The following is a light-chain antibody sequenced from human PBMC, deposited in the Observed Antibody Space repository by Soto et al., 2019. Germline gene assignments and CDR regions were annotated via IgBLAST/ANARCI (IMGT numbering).Light chain of an antibody. CDR2: GTS. Sequence: EIVLTQSPGTLSLSPGERATLSCRASQSFSSSYLAWYQQKPGQAPRLLIYGTSSRATGIPDRFSGSGSGTDFTLSISRLESEDFAVYYCHQYGSSPLTFGGGTKVEIK. V-gene: IGKV3-20*01. CDR3: HQYGSSPLT. J-gene: IGKJ4*01. CDR1: QSFSSSY.